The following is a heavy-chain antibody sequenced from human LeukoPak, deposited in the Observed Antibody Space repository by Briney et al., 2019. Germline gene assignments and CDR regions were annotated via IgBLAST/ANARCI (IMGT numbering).Heavy chain of an antibody. Sequence: GGSLRLSCAASGFTFSSYAMHWVRQAPGKGLEWVAVISYDGSNKYYADSVKGRFTISRDNSKNTLYLQMNSLRAEDTAVYYCTTMGPYYDSSGSPFDYWGQGTLVTVSS. CDR1: GFTFSSYA. V-gene: IGHV3-30*04. CDR3: TTMGPYYDSSGSPFDY. D-gene: IGHD3-22*01. CDR2: ISYDGSNK. J-gene: IGHJ4*02.